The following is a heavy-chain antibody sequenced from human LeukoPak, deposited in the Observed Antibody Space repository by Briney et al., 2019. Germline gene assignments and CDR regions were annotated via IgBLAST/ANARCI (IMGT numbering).Heavy chain of an antibody. CDR2: TRNKARGYTT. J-gene: IGHJ3*02. CDR1: GVTLSDHH. V-gene: IGHV3-72*01. CDR3: ARDGGEGDNSAFDI. D-gene: IGHD3-16*01. Sequence: GGSLRLSCTASGVTLSDHHMDWVRQAPGKGLGWVGRTRNKARGYTTEYAASVKGRFTISRDDSKTSLYLQMNSLKTADTAVYFCARDGGEGDNSAFDIWGQGTVVTVSS.